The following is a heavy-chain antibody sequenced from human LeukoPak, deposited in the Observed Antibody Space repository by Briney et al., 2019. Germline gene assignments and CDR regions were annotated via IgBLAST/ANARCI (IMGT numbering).Heavy chain of an antibody. D-gene: IGHD2-2*01. CDR3: ARVVPAAPRLNWFDP. Sequence: SETLSLTCTVSGGSISSDDYYWSWIRQPPGKGLEWIGYIYYSGSTYYNPSLKSRVTISVDTSKNQFSLKLSSVTAADTAVYYCARVVPAAPRLNWFDPWGQGTLVTVSS. CDR1: GGSISSDDYY. J-gene: IGHJ5*02. V-gene: IGHV4-30-4*01. CDR2: IYYSGST.